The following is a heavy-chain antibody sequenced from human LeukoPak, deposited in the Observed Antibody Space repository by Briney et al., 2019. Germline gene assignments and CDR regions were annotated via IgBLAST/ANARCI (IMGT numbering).Heavy chain of an antibody. J-gene: IGHJ5*02. CDR2: ISYSGST. CDR1: AGSISSHY. D-gene: IGHD1-26*01. CDR3: ARLSGSYSVVFDP. V-gene: IGHV4-59*11. Sequence: SETLSLTCTVSAGSISSHYWSWLRPPPGQGLEWIGYISYSGSTNYNPSLKRRVTISVGTSKNQCSLKLSSVTAADTAVYYCARLSGSYSVVFDPWGQGTLVTVSS.